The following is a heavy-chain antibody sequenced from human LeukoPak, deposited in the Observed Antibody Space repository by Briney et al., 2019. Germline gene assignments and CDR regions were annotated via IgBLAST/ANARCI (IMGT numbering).Heavy chain of an antibody. V-gene: IGHV4-30-2*01. CDR2: IYHSGST. CDR1: GGSISSGGYY. Sequence: PSETLSLTCTVSGGSISSGGYYWSWIRQPPGKGLEWIGYIYHSGSTYYNPSLKSRVTISVDRSKNQFSLKLSSVTAADTAVYYCASRGAPVHFDYWGQGTLVTVSS. J-gene: IGHJ4*02. D-gene: IGHD3-10*01. CDR3: ASRGAPVHFDY.